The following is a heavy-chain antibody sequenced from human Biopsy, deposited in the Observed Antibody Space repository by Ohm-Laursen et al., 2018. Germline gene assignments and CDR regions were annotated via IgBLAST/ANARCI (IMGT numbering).Heavy chain of an antibody. Sequence: GSLRLSCTASGFIFSDYYMSWIRQAPEKGLEWVSNINSVGTIYYADSVRGRFTISRDNAKNSLYPQMDSLRVEDTAVYYCARSVGIMAAPIDYWGQGTLVTVSS. CDR2: INSVGTI. CDR3: ARSVGIMAAPIDY. D-gene: IGHD3-16*01. J-gene: IGHJ4*02. CDR1: GFIFSDYY. V-gene: IGHV3-11*01.